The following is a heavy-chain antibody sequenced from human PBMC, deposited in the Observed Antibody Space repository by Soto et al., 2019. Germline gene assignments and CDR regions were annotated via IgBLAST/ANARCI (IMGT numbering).Heavy chain of an antibody. J-gene: IGHJ6*02. Sequence: QVQLQESGPGLVKPSETLSLTCTVSGGSVSSGSYYWSWIRQPPGKGLEWIGYIYYSGSTNYNPSLKSRVTISVDTSKNQFSLKLSSVTAADTAVYYCARIPYDILTGYGNYGMDVWGQGTTVTVSS. CDR3: ARIPYDILTGYGNYGMDV. CDR2: IYYSGST. CDR1: GGSVSSGSYY. D-gene: IGHD3-9*01. V-gene: IGHV4-61*01.